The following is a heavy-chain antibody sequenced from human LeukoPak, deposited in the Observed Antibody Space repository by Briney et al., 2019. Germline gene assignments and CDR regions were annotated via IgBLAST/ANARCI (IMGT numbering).Heavy chain of an antibody. V-gene: IGHV3-30*03. CDR3: ARGWTYYYDSSGYYGYYFDY. CDR1: GFTFSSYG. J-gene: IGHJ4*02. Sequence: GGPLRLSCAASGFTFSSYGMHWVRQAPGKGLEWVAVISYDGSNKYYADSVKGRFTISRDNSKNTLYLQMNSLRAEDTAVYYCARGWTYYYDSSGYYGYYFDYWGQGTLVTVSS. CDR2: ISYDGSNK. D-gene: IGHD3-22*01.